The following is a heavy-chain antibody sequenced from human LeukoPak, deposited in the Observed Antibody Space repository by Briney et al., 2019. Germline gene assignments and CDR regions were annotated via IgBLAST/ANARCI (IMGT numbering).Heavy chain of an antibody. V-gene: IGHV4-59*01. D-gene: IGHD3-9*01. J-gene: IGHJ3*02. CDR1: GGSISSYY. CDR3: ARVLRYFDWSEAFDI. CDR2: IYYSGST. Sequence: PSETLSLTCTVSGGSISSYYWSWIRRPPGKGLEWIGYIYYSGSTNYNPSLKSRVTISVDTSKNQFSLKLSSVTAADTAVYYCARVLRYFDWSEAFDIWGQGTMVTVSS.